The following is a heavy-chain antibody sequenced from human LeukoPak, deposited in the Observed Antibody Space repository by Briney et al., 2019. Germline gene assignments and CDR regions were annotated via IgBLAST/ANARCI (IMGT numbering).Heavy chain of an antibody. Sequence: PSGGSLRLSCAASGFTFSSYWMHWVRQAPGKGLVWVSRIFNPGGATAYVDSVKGRFTISRDNAENTLSLQMNSLRVEDTAVYYCVRVNCAGDCTSRDWYFDLRGRGTLVVVSS. CDR2: IFNPGGAT. J-gene: IGHJ2*01. V-gene: IGHV3-74*01. CDR1: GFTFSSYW. D-gene: IGHD2-21*02. CDR3: VRVNCAGDCTSRDWYFDL.